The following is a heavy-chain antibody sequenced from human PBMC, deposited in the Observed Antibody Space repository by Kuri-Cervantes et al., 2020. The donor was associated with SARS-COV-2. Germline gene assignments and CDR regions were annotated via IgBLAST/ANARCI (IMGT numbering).Heavy chain of an antibody. Sequence: SLKFCCAASGFTFSSYEMNWVRQAPGKGLEWVSYISSSGSTIYYADSVKGRFTISRDNSKNSLFLQMNSLRAEDTAVYYCARVTRSEITIFGVVFMGGMDVWGQGTTVTVSS. CDR3: ARVTRSEITIFGVVFMGGMDV. CDR1: GFTFSSYE. CDR2: ISSSGSTI. V-gene: IGHV3-48*03. J-gene: IGHJ6*02. D-gene: IGHD3-3*01.